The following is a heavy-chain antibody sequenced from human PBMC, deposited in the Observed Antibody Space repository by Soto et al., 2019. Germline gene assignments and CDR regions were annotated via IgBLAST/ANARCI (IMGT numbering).Heavy chain of an antibody. CDR1: GFTFSSYA. J-gene: IGHJ4*02. Sequence: PGGSLRLSCAASGFTFSSYAMSWVRQAPGKGLEWVSAISGSGGSTYYADSVKGRFTISRDNSKNTLYLQMNSLRAEDTAVYYCAKVSPMSTEPIWATYFDCWGQGTLVTVSS. CDR2: ISGSGGST. CDR3: AKVSPMSTEPIWATYFDC. V-gene: IGHV3-23*01. D-gene: IGHD3-16*01.